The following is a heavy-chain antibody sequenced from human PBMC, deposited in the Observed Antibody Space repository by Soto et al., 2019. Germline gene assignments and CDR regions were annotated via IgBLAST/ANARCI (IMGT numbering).Heavy chain of an antibody. Sequence: ASVKVSCKASGGTFSSYAISWVRQAPGQGLEWMGGIIPIFGTANYAQKFQGRVTITADESTSTAYMELSSLRSEDTAVYYCARGYYYDSSGYYYFDYWGQGTLVTVSS. CDR1: GGTFSSYA. D-gene: IGHD3-22*01. J-gene: IGHJ4*02. CDR3: ARGYYYDSSGYYYFDY. CDR2: IIPIFGTA. V-gene: IGHV1-69*13.